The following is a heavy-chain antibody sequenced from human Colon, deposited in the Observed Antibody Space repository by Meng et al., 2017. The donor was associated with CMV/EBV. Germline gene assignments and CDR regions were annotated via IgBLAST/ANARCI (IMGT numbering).Heavy chain of an antibody. D-gene: IGHD1-1*01. CDR1: GDSMRSHS. J-gene: IGHJ4*02. V-gene: IGHV4-59*11. CDR3: ARGLGHASNNSHDY. CDR2: VYYSGRA. Sequence: SETLSLTCTVSGDSMRSHSWSWIRQPPGKGLEWMGYVYYSGRATYSPSLRSRVSISLDMSKNHFSLKLRSVTAADTAMYFCARGLGHASNNSHDYWGQGTLVTVSS.